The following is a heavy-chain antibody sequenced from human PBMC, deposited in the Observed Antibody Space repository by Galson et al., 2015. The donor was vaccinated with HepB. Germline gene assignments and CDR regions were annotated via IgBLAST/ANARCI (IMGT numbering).Heavy chain of an antibody. CDR2: ISYDGSNK. J-gene: IGHJ6*02. Sequence: SLRLSCAASGFTFSSYAMHWVRQAPGKGLEWVAVISYDGSNKYYADSVKGRFTISRDNSKNTLYLQMNSLRAEDTAVYYCARDRSSSRSYYYYGMDVWGQGTTVTVSS. V-gene: IGHV3-30-3*01. CDR3: ARDRSSSRSYYYYGMDV. D-gene: IGHD6-6*01. CDR1: GFTFSSYA.